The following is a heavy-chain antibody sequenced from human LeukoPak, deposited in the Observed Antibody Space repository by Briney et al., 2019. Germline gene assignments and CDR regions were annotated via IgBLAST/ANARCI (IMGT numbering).Heavy chain of an antibody. J-gene: IGHJ6*02. V-gene: IGHV3-23*01. CDR1: GFTFSSYA. CDR3: AKDTEYSINGMDV. CDR2: IGGSGGST. Sequence: GGSLRLSCAASGFTFSSYAMSWVRQAPGKGLEWVSAIGGSGGSTYYADSVKGRFTISRDNSKNTLYLQMNSLRAEDTAVYYCAKDTEYSINGMDVWGQGTTVTVSS. D-gene: IGHD6-6*01.